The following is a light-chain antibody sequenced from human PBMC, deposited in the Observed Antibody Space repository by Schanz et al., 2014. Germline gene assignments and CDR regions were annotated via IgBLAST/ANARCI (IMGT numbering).Light chain of an antibody. CDR3: SSYTTSSALV. Sequence: QSALTQPPSASGSPGQSVTISCTGTSSDVGGYNYVSWYQQYPGKAPKLMISEVSKRPSGVPDRFSGSKSGDTASLTVSGLQAEDEADYYCSSYTTSSALVFGTGTKLTVL. CDR2: EVS. CDR1: SSDVGGYNY. V-gene: IGLV2-8*01. J-gene: IGLJ1*01.